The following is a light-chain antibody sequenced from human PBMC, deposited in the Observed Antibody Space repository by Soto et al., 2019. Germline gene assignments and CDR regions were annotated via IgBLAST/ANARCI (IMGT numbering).Light chain of an antibody. CDR2: EGS. Sequence: QSALTQPASVSGSPGQSITISCTGTSSDVGSYNLVSWYQQHPGKAPKLMIYEGSKRPSGVSNRFSGSKSGNTASLTISGLQAEDEADYSCCSYARSRRVFGTGTKVTVL. CDR3: CSYARSRRV. J-gene: IGLJ1*01. V-gene: IGLV2-23*01. CDR1: SSDVGSYNL.